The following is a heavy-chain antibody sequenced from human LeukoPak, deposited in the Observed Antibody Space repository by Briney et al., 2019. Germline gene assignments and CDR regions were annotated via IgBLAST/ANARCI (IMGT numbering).Heavy chain of an antibody. J-gene: IGHJ4*02. V-gene: IGHV4-59*01. D-gene: IGHD6-19*01. CDR2: IYYSGST. CDR3: ARFTTTAVAGTPFDY. Sequence: SETLSLTCTVSGDSISSYYWSWTRQPPGKGLQWIGYIYYSGSTNYNPSLKSRVTISVDTSKNQFSLKLSSVIAADTTLYYCARFTTTAVAGTPFDYWGQGTLVTVSS. CDR1: GDSISSYY.